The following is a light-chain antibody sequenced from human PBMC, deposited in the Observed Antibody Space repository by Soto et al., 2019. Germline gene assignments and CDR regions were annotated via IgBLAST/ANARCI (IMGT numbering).Light chain of an antibody. V-gene: IGLV1-44*01. Sequence: QSVLTQPPSASGTPGQRVTISCSGSSSNIGSKTVNWYQQLPGTAPKLLIYSIYQRPSGVPDRFSGSKSGTSASLAISGLQSEDEADYYCAAWDASLNGYVFGTGTKLTVL. CDR1: SSNIGSKT. CDR2: SIY. J-gene: IGLJ1*01. CDR3: AAWDASLNGYV.